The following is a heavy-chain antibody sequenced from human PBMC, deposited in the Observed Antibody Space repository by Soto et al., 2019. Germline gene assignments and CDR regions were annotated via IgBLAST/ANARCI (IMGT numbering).Heavy chain of an antibody. J-gene: IGHJ4*02. CDR2: ISGGGGNT. Sequence: DVQLLESGGGVVQSGGCLRLSCSASGFAFSDYSMHWVRQALGKGPEWVSAISGGGGNTYYAGSVNGRFTISRDNSRNTLYLQMHSLRDDDTALYYCAKETYGSGWTLDSWGQGTRATVSS. CDR3: AKETYGSGWTLDS. V-gene: IGHV3-23*01. D-gene: IGHD6-19*01. CDR1: GFAFSDYS.